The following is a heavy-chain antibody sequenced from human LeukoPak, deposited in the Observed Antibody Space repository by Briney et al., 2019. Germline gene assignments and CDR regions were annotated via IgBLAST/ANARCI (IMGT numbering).Heavy chain of an antibody. V-gene: IGHV1-69*13. CDR3: ARFFFFKQTAAYEMDV. CDR1: GGTFSSYA. Sequence: SVKGSWTASGGTFSSYAISWVRQAPGQGLEWMGGIIPIFGTANYAQKFQGRVTITADESTSTAYMELSSLRSEDTDVYYCARFFFFKQTAAYEMDVWGKGTTVTVSS. CDR2: IIPIFGTA. J-gene: IGHJ6*04. D-gene: IGHD2-21*01.